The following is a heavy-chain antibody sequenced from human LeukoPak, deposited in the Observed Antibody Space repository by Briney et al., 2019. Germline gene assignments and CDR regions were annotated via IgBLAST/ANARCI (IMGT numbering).Heavy chain of an antibody. CDR1: GYTFTSYD. V-gene: IGHV1-8*01. CDR3: ARDREPIVGATFDY. CDR2: MNPNSGNT. J-gene: IGHJ4*02. D-gene: IGHD1-26*01. Sequence: GASVKVSCKASGYTFTSYDINCVRQATGQGLEWMGWMNPNSGNTGYAQKFQGRVTMTRNTSISTAYMELSSLRSEDTAVYYCARDREPIVGATFDYWGQGTLVTVSS.